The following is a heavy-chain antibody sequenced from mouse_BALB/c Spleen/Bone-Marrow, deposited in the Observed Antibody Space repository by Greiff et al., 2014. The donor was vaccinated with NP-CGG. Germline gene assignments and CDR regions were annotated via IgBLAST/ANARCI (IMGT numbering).Heavy chain of an antibody. CDR3: TRSGTLGSMDY. V-gene: IGHV5-17*02. Sequence: EVQLVESGGGLVQPGGSRKLSCAASGFTFSSFGMHWVRQAPEKGLEWVAYICSGSSTIYYADTMKGRFTISRDNPKNTLFLQMASLRSEDTAMYYCTRSGTLGSMDYWGQGTSVTVSS. CDR2: ICSGSSTI. J-gene: IGHJ4*01. D-gene: IGHD3-3*01. CDR1: GFTFSSFG.